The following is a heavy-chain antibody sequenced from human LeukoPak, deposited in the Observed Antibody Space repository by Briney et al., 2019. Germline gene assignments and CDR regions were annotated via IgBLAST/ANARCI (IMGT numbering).Heavy chain of an antibody. CDR3: AILRTASSFDF. J-gene: IGHJ4*02. Sequence: PSETLSLTCTVSGGSISGSSYYWGWIRQPPGKGLEWIGSIYYSGSTYYNPSLKSRVTISVDTSKNQFSLQLNSVTPEDTATYYCAILRTASSFDFWGPGTLVTVSS. CDR2: IYYSGST. D-gene: IGHD1-1*01. CDR1: GGSISGSSYY. V-gene: IGHV4-39*01.